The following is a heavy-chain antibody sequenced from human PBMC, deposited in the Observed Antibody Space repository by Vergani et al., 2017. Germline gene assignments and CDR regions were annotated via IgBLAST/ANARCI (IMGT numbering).Heavy chain of an antibody. CDR3: ARMGGYDEGDAFRIGYFDS. V-gene: IGHV4-4*09. D-gene: IGHD3-22*01. J-gene: IGHJ4*02. CDR2: IYSTGST. Sequence: QVRLQESGPGLLKPSETLSLTCSVSGGSMSGYYWSWIRQPPGKELEWIGYIYSTGSTHHNPSLRRRINMSVDTSKNQFSLKLNSVTAADTAMYYCARMGGYDEGDAFRIGYFDSWGPGILVTVSS. CDR1: GGSMSGYY.